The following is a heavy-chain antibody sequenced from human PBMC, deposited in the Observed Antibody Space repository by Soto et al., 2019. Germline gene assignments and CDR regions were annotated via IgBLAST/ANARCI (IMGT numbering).Heavy chain of an antibody. V-gene: IGHV3-23*01. CDR3: AKDGSGYCSGGSCPRFDY. Sequence: GGSLRLSCAASGFTFSSYAMSWVRQAPGKGLEWVSAISGSGGSTYYADSVKGRFTISRDNSKNTLYLQMNSLRAEDTAVYYCAKDGSGYCSGGSCPRFDYWGQGTLVTVSS. CDR2: ISGSGGST. J-gene: IGHJ4*02. CDR1: GFTFSSYA. D-gene: IGHD2-15*01.